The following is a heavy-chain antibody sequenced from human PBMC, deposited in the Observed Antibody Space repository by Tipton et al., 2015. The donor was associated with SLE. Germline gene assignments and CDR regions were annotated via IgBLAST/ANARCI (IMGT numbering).Heavy chain of an antibody. J-gene: IGHJ4*02. CDR3: ARGGYYDAPDF. Sequence: LRLSCTVSGASINSYYCSWIRQPPGKGLEWIGYIHYSGSTNYNPSLKSRVIMSADTSRSQFSLELSSVTTADTALYYCARGGYYDAPDFWGQGTLVTVSS. D-gene: IGHD3-3*01. CDR1: GASINSYY. CDR2: IHYSGST. V-gene: IGHV4-59*01.